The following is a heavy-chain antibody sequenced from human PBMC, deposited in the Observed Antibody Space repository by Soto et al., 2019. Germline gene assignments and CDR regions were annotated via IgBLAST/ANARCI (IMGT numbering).Heavy chain of an antibody. CDR2: ISAGGQIT. J-gene: IGHJ3*02. D-gene: IGHD6-6*01. CDR1: GFAYSTYA. V-gene: IGHV3-23*01. CDR3: AKSRLEAAHDSFDI. Sequence: QSGGSLRLSCAASGFAYSTYAMNWVRQAPGKRLEWVSGISAGGQITDYADSVRGRVSISRDNSKNTVFLHMSSLRAEDTAIYYCAKSRLEAAHDSFDIWGQGTTVTVSS.